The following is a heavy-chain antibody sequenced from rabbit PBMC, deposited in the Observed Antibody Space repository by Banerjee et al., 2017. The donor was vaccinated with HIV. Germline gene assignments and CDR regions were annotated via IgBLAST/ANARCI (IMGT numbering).Heavy chain of an antibody. J-gene: IGHJ4*01. CDR1: GFSFSSSYW. D-gene: IGHD1-1*01. Sequence: QEQLEESGGDLVKPGASLTLTCTASGFSFSSSYWICWVRQAPGKGLEWIACIDAGSSGSTYYASWAKGRFTISKTSSTTVTLQMTSLTAADTATYFCASGSGGHYLGLWGPGTLVTIS. CDR2: IDAGSSGST. CDR3: ASGSGGHYLGL. V-gene: IGHV1S45*01.